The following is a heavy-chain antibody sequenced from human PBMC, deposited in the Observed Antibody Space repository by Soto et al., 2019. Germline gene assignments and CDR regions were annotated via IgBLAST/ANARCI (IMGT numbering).Heavy chain of an antibody. V-gene: IGHV1-18*04. J-gene: IGHJ6*02. D-gene: IGHD3-3*01. CDR2: ISAYNGNT. Sequence: QVQLVQSGAEVKKPGASVKVSCKASGYTFTSYGISWVRQAPGQGLEWMGWISAYNGNTNYAQKLQGRVTMTTDTSTSTAYMELRGLRSDDTAVYYCAGTQYYDFWSGPGAGMDVWGQGTTVTVSS. CDR1: GYTFTSYG. CDR3: AGTQYYDFWSGPGAGMDV.